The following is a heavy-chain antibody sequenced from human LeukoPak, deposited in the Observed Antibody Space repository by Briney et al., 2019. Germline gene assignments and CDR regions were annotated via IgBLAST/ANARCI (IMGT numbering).Heavy chain of an antibody. CDR1: GFTFNNYN. V-gene: IGHV3-21*01. Sequence: GGSLRLSCAASGFTFNNYNMNWVRQAPGKALEWVSSITSSGTYIFYADSVKGRFTISRDNAKNTLYLQMNSLRNEDTAVYFCAKDLSGGYHSYYYDFWGQGTPVTVSS. D-gene: IGHD5-18*01. CDR3: AKDLSGGYHSYYYDF. J-gene: IGHJ4*02. CDR2: ITSSGTYI.